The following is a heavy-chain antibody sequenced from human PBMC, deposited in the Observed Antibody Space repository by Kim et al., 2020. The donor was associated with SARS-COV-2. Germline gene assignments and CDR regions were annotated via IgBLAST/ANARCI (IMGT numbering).Heavy chain of an antibody. V-gene: IGHV3-23*01. J-gene: IGHJ4*02. CDR3: AKVGPAYTAMARYSDY. CDR1: GFTFSSYA. Sequence: GGSLRLSFAASGFTFSSYAMSWVRQAPGKGLEWVSGISDSGRATYYADSVNGRFTISRDNSKNTLFLQMNSLRAEDTATYFCAKVGPAYTAMARYSDYWGQGTLVTVSS. CDR2: ISDSGRAT. D-gene: IGHD5-18*01.